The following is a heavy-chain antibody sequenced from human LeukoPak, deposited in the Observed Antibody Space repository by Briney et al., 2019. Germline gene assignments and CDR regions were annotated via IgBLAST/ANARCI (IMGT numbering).Heavy chain of an antibody. J-gene: IGHJ3*02. CDR2: IYYNGIT. D-gene: IGHD3-22*01. V-gene: IGHV4-30-4*01. CDR3: ARNGYYYDSSGYFHGGAFDI. CDR1: GGSISRSDHY. Sequence: PSETLSLTCSVSGGSISRSDHYWSWIRQPPGKGLEWIGNIYYNGITYYNPSLKSRVTMSVDTSQNQFSLKLSSVTAADTAVYYCARNGYYYDSSGYFHGGAFDIWGQGTMVTVSS.